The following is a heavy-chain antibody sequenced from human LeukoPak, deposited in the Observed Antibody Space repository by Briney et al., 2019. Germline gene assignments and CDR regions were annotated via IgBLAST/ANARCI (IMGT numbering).Heavy chain of an antibody. Sequence: GGSLRLSCAASGFTYIKYDMTWLRHAPGKGLEWVSGRSASGDRTVYGDVVMCVFTTTRDNSKNTLSLQMNGLRVEDTAVYYCAKDSVRSSGWFYFDYWGQGTMVTVSS. CDR1: GFTYIKYD. CDR2: RSASGDRT. J-gene: IGHJ4*02. CDR3: AKDSVRSSGWFYFDY. V-gene: IGHV3-23*02. D-gene: IGHD6-19*01.